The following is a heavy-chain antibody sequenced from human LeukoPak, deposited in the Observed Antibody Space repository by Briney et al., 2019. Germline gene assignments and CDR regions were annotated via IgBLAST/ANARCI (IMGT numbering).Heavy chain of an antibody. CDR2: INHSGST. D-gene: IGHD3-10*01. J-gene: IGHJ4*02. CDR3: ARGVLSGSGSYYNVGRDY. V-gene: IGHV4-34*01. CDR1: GGSFSGYY. Sequence: SETLSLTCAVYGGSFSGYYWSWIRQPPGKGLEWIGEINHSGSTNYNPSLKSRVTISVGTSKNQFSLKLSSVTAADTAVYYCARGVLSGSGSYYNVGRDYWGQGTLVTVSS.